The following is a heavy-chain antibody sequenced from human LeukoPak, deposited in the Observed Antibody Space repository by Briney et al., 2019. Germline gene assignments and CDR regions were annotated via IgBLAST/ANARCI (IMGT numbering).Heavy chain of an antibody. CDR2: IHSDGSST. J-gene: IGHJ4*02. CDR1: GFPFISYW. Sequence: GGSLRLPCAASGFPFISYWMHWVRQAPGKGLVWVSRIHSDGSSTTYADSVKGRFTISRDNAKNTLYLQMNSLRAEDTAVYYCARDPGRDDYSPNFDYWGQGTLVTVSS. CDR3: ARDPGRDDYSPNFDY. V-gene: IGHV3-74*01. D-gene: IGHD5-24*01.